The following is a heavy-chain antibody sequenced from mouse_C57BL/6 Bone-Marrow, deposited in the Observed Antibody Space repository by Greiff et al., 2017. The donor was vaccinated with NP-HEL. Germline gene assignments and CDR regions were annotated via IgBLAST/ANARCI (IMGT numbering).Heavy chain of an antibody. CDR2: ISNGGGST. CDR1: GFTFSDYY. CDR3: ARQYGNPNYAMDY. D-gene: IGHD2-10*02. Sequence: DVMLVESGGGLVQPGGSLKLSCAASGFTFSDYYMYWVRQTPEKRLEWVAYISNGGGSTYYPDTVKGRFTISRDNAKNTLYLQMSRLKSEDTAMYYCARQYGNPNYAMDYWGQGTSVTVSS. V-gene: IGHV5-12*01. J-gene: IGHJ4*01.